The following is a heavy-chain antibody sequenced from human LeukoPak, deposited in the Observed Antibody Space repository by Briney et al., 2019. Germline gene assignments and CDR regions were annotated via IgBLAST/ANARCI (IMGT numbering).Heavy chain of an antibody. D-gene: IGHD5/OR15-5a*01. CDR3: ARDNARGGSFSDYLRYFQV. Sequence: PSETLSLTCTVSGGSISSGNYYWSWIRQPAGQGLEWIGRILTSGSSNSNPSLTSRITMSVDTSQNQFSLKLFSVTAADTAVYYCARDNARGGSFSDYLRYFQVWGQGTLVTVSS. CDR2: ILTSGSS. CDR1: GGSISSGNYY. V-gene: IGHV4-61*02. J-gene: IGHJ1*01.